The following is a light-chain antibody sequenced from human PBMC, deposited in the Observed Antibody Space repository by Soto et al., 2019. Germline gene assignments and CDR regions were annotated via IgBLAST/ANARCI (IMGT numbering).Light chain of an antibody. CDR2: DAS. J-gene: IGKJ4*01. Sequence: EIVLTQSPATLSLSPGERATLSCRASQSVSSYLAWYQQKPGQAPRLLIYDASNRATGIPDRFSGSGPGTDFTLTISSLEPEDFAVYYCQQRSNWLTFGGGTKVEIK. V-gene: IGKV3D-11*02. CDR1: QSVSSY. CDR3: QQRSNWLT.